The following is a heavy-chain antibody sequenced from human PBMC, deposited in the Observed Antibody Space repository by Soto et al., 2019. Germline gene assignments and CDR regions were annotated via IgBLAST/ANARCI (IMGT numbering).Heavy chain of an antibody. Sequence: QVQLVESGGGVVQPGRSLRLSCAASGFTFSSYGMHWVRQAPGKGLEWVAVISYDGSNKYYADSVKGRFTISRDNSTNTLYLPMNSLRAEDTAMYYCAKDVVVGATPGLGDYYYYYGMDVWGQGTTVTVSS. D-gene: IGHD1-26*01. CDR1: GFTFSSYG. CDR2: ISYDGSNK. V-gene: IGHV3-30*18. CDR3: AKDVVVGATPGLGDYYYYYGMDV. J-gene: IGHJ6*02.